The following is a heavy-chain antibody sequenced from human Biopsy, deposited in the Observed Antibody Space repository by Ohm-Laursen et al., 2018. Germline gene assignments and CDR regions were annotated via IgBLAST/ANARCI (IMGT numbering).Heavy chain of an antibody. CDR2: INTYNGNT. V-gene: IGHV1-18*01. CDR1: GYTFTSYG. Sequence: SVKVSCKASGYTFTSYGISWVRQAPGQGLEWMGWINTYNGNTNYAQNLQGRVTMTTDTSTSTAYMEPRSLRSDDTAVYYCARERGGYKRTDYWGQGTLVTVSS. J-gene: IGHJ4*02. D-gene: IGHD5-24*01. CDR3: ARERGGYKRTDY.